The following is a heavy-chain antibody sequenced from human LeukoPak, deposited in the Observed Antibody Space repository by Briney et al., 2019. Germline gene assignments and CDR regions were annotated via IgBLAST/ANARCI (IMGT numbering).Heavy chain of an antibody. J-gene: IGHJ4*02. CDR2: IYYSGST. V-gene: IGHV4-59*12. CDR3: ARGHDYSNHEDY. Sequence: PSETLSLTCTVSGGSISSYYWSWIRQPPGKGLEWIGYIYYSGSTNYNPSLKSRVTISVDRSKNQFSLKLSSVTAADTAVYYCARGHDYSNHEDYWGQGTLVTVSS. CDR1: GGSISSYY. D-gene: IGHD4-11*01.